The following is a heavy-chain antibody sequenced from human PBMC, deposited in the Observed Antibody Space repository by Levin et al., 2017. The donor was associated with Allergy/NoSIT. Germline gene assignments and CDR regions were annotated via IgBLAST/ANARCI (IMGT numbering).Heavy chain of an antibody. V-gene: IGHV3-30*04. CDR1: GFSFRSFA. Sequence: QTGGSLRLSCAASGFSFRSFAMHWVRQAPGKGLEWVAVISSDGRDEYFADSVKGRFTISRDNSKNILFLEMNSLRAEDTAVYFCRAYYDASGDMFAFDLWGQGTMVTVSS. CDR2: ISSDGRDE. J-gene: IGHJ3*01. CDR3: RAYYDASGDMFAFDL. D-gene: IGHD2-21*01.